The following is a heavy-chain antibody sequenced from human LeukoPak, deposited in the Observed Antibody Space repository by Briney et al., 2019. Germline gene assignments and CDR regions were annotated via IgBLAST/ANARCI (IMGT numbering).Heavy chain of an antibody. CDR1: GFTFSSCS. Sequence: GGSLRLSCAASGFTFSSCSMNWVRQAPGKGLEWVSSISSSSSYIYYADSVKGRFTISRDNAKNSLYLQMNSLRAEDTAVYYCARALDYDFWSGARGSSAFDIWGQGTMVTVSS. J-gene: IGHJ3*02. CDR2: ISSSSSYI. CDR3: ARALDYDFWSGARGSSAFDI. V-gene: IGHV3-21*01. D-gene: IGHD3-3*01.